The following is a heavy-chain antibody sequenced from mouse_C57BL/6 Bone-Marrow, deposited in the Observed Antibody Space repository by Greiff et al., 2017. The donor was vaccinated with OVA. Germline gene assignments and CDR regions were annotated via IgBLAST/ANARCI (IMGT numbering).Heavy chain of an antibody. CDR1: GYTFTSYW. J-gene: IGHJ3*01. CDR3: ARGGFYPDAY. Sequence: QVQLQQPGAELVKPGASVKLSCKASGYTFTSYWMQWVKQRPGQGLEWIGEIDPSDSYTNYNHKFKGKATLTVDTAASTAYMQLSSLTSEDSAVYYCARGGFYPDAYWGQGTLVTVSA. V-gene: IGHV1-50*01. CDR2: IDPSDSYT.